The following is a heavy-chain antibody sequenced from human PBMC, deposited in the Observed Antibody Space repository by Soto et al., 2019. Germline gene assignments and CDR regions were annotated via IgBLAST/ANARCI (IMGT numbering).Heavy chain of an antibody. CDR3: AKFKKGGNIVVVVAATMYAFDI. D-gene: IGHD2-15*01. CDR1: GFTFSSYA. CDR2: ISGSGGST. V-gene: IGHV3-23*01. Sequence: GGSLRLSCAASGFTFSSYAMSWVRQAPGKGLEWVSAISGSGGSTYYADSVKGRFTISRDNSKNTLYLQMNSLRAEDTAVYYCAKFKKGGNIVVVVAATMYAFDIWGQGTMVTVSS. J-gene: IGHJ3*02.